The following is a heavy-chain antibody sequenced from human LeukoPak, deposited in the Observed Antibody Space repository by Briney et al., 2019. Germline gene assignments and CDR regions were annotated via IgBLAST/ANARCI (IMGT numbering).Heavy chain of an antibody. CDR3: ARGIDI. CDR2: IKQDGTEK. Sequence: GGSLRLSCAGSGFTFSSYWMSWVRQAPGKGLEWVANIKQDGTEKYYVDSVKGRFTISRDNAKNSLYLQMNSLRAEDTAIYYCARGIDIWGQGTMVTVSS. V-gene: IGHV3-7*01. CDR1: GFTFSSYW. J-gene: IGHJ3*02.